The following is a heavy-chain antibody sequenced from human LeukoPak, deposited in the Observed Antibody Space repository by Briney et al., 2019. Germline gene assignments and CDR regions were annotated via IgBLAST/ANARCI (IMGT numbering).Heavy chain of an antibody. CDR2: MSYDGSNK. J-gene: IGHJ4*02. CDR3: AQDSGKGDF. Sequence: GGSLRLSCAASGFTFSSYGMHWVRQAPGKGLEWVAVMSYDGSNKYYADSVKGRFTISRDNSRNTLYLQMNSLRAEDMAVYYCAQDSGKGDFWGQGTPVTVSS. D-gene: IGHD1-14*01. CDR1: GFTFSSYG. V-gene: IGHV3-30*18.